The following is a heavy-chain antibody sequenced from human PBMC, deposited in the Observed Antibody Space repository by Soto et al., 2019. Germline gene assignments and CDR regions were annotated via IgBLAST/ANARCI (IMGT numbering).Heavy chain of an antibody. V-gene: IGHV3-74*01. Sequence: EVQLVESGGGLVQPGGSLRLSCATSGFTFSNYWMHWVRQAPGKGPVWVSRINEDESNTNYADSVKGRFTISRDNAKNTLYMQMNTLTADDTAGYYCARGPFVDYWGQGTRVTVSS. D-gene: IGHD3-16*01. CDR1: GFTFSNYW. CDR2: INEDESNT. CDR3: ARGPFVDY. J-gene: IGHJ4*02.